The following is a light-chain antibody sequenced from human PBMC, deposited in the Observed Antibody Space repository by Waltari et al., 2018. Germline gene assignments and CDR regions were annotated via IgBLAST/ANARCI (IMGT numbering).Light chain of an antibody. Sequence: EIVLTQSPATLSLSPGERATLSCRASQSVSSYLAWYQQKPGQAPRLLIYDASNRATGIPARFSGSGSGTDFTLTISSLEPEDFAVYYCQQRSNLPRGTFGPGTKVDIK. V-gene: IGKV3-11*01. J-gene: IGKJ3*01. CDR1: QSVSSY. CDR3: QQRSNLPRGT. CDR2: DAS.